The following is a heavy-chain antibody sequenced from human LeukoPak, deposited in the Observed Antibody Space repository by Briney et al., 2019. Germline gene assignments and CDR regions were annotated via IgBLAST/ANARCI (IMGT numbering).Heavy chain of an antibody. CDR3: ARGVWGVAAAGRDYFDY. V-gene: IGHV4-4*07. CDR2: IYTSGST. D-gene: IGHD6-13*01. CDR1: GGSISSYY. Sequence: PSETLSLTCTVSGGSISSYYWSWIRQPAGKGLEWIGRIYTSGSTNYNPSLKSRVTISVDKSKNQFSLKLSSVTAADTAVYYCARGVWGVAAAGRDYFDYWGQGTLVTVSS. J-gene: IGHJ4*02.